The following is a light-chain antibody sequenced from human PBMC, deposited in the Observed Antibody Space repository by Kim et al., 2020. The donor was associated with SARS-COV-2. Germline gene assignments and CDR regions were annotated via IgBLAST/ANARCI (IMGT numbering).Light chain of an antibody. Sequence: QSVLTQPPSASGSPGQSVTISCTGTSSDVGGYNYVSWYQQHPGIAPKLIIYEVNKRPSGVPGRFSGSKSGNTASLTVSGLQAEDEAVYYCTSYAGSNNLVFGGGTQLTVL. V-gene: IGLV2-8*01. CDR1: SSDVGGYNY. J-gene: IGLJ3*02. CDR3: TSYAGSNNLV. CDR2: EVN.